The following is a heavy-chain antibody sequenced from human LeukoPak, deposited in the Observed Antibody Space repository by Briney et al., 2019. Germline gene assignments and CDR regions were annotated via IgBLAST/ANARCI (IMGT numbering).Heavy chain of an antibody. V-gene: IGHV3-23*01. D-gene: IGHD6-19*01. J-gene: IGHJ4*02. CDR2: IGAGGTFT. Sequence: GGSLRLSCTASGFTFSSYAMNWVRQAPGKGLEWVSGIGAGGTFTYYADSVKGRFTIFRDNSRNTLYLQMNSLRAEDTAVYYCARDVRIAVADSFDYWGQGTLVTVSS. CDR1: GFTFSSYA. CDR3: ARDVRIAVADSFDY.